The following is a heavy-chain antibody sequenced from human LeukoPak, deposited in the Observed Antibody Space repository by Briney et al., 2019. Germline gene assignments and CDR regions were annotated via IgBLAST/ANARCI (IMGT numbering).Heavy chain of an antibody. CDR1: GYTFTSYG. CDR3: ARDLYRDSLPVSWFDP. J-gene: IGHJ5*02. V-gene: IGHV1-18*01. Sequence: ASVKVSCKASGYTFTSYGISWVRQAPGQGLEWMGWISDYNGNTNYAQKLQGRVTMTTDTSTSTAYMELRSLRSDDTAGSYFARDLYRDSLPVSWFDPWGWGTLVTVSS. CDR2: ISDYNGNT. D-gene: IGHD4-11*01.